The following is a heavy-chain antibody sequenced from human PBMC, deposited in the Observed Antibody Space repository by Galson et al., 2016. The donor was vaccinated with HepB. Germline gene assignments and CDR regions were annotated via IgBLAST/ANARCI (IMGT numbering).Heavy chain of an antibody. J-gene: IGHJ4*02. CDR3: ARDSAWGYSDY. CDR2: LSYDETKT. Sequence: SLRLSCAASGFSFRNYAMLWVRQAPGKGLDWVAVLSYDETKTYYADSVKGRFTVSRDNSKYPLYLQMNSLRPEDTAVYYCARDSAWGYSDYWGQGVLVTVSS. V-gene: IGHV3-30-3*01. D-gene: IGHD3-16*01. CDR1: GFSFRNYA.